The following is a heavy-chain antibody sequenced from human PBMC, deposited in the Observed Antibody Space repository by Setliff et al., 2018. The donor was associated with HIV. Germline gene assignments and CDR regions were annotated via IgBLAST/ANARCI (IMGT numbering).Heavy chain of an antibody. V-gene: IGHV3-7*05. J-gene: IGHJ4*02. Sequence: GGSLRLSCAASGFTFSTYWMSWVRQAPGKGLEWVANIKQDGSEKNYMDSVKGRFTISRDNAKNSLYLQMNSLRVEDTAVYYCASQVIDGDIFDYWGQGTLVTVSS. CDR2: IKQDGSEK. D-gene: IGHD2-21*01. CDR1: GFTFSTYW. CDR3: ASQVIDGDIFDY.